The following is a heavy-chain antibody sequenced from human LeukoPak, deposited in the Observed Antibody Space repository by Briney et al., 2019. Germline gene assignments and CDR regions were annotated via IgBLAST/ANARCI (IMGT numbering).Heavy chain of an antibody. CDR2: ISGSGGST. V-gene: IGHV3-23*01. D-gene: IGHD6-13*01. CDR3: ARDQPLVKSFEGGAFDI. Sequence: GGSLRLSCAASGFTFSSYGMHWVRQAPGKGLEWVSAISGSGGSTYYADSVKGRFTISRDNSKNTLYLQMNSLRAEDTAVYYCARDQPLVKSFEGGAFDIWGQGTMVTVSS. J-gene: IGHJ3*02. CDR1: GFTFSSYG.